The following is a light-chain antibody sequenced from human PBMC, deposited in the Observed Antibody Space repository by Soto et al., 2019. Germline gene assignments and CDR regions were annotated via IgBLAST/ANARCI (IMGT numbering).Light chain of an antibody. Sequence: DIQMTQSPSTLSASVGDRVTITCRASQSISSWLAWYQQKPGKAPKLLIYKASSLESGVPLRFSGSGSGTEFTLTISSLQPDDFATYYCQQLNSYPRITFGQGTRLEIK. J-gene: IGKJ5*01. CDR1: QSISSW. V-gene: IGKV1-5*03. CDR3: QQLNSYPRIT. CDR2: KAS.